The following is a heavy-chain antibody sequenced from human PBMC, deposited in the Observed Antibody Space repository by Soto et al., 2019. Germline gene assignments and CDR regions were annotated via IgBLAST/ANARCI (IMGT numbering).Heavy chain of an antibody. CDR3: ARRVVTATVDAFDI. V-gene: IGHV1-3*01. CDR1: GYTFITYA. Sequence: EASVKVSCKASGYTFITYAMHWVRQAPGQRLEWMGWINGDNGNTKYSQKFQGRVTITRDTSASTAYMELSSLRSEDTAVYYCARRVVTATVDAFDIWGQGTMVTVSS. CDR2: INGDNGNT. D-gene: IGHD2-15*01. J-gene: IGHJ3*02.